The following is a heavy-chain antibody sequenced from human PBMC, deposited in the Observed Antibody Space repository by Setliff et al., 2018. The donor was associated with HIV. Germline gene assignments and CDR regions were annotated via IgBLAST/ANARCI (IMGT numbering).Heavy chain of an antibody. CDR1: GGSISSHY. D-gene: IGHD3-16*01. CDR3: AREPYDYVWGSYERGFPLRDAFDI. Sequence: PSETLSLTCTVSGGSISSHYWSWIRQPPGKGLEWIGSIYYSGSTNYNPSLKSRVTISVDTSKNQFSLKLSSVTAADTAVYYCAREPYDYVWGSYERGFPLRDAFDIWGQGTMVTV. V-gene: IGHV4-59*11. J-gene: IGHJ3*02. CDR2: IYYSGST.